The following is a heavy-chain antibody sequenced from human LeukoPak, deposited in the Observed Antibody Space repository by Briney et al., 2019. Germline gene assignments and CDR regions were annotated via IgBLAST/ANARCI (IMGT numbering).Heavy chain of an antibody. CDR2: INHSGST. D-gene: IGHD5-24*01. CDR1: GGSFSGYY. J-gene: IGHJ4*02. V-gene: IGHV4-34*01. CDR3: ARSVEVATIRPLGY. Sequence: KPSETLSPTCAVYGGSFSGYYWSGIRQPPGKGLEWIGEINHSGSTNYNPSLKSRVTISVDTSKNQFSLKLSSVTAADTAVYYCARSVEVATIRPLGYWGQGTLVTVSS.